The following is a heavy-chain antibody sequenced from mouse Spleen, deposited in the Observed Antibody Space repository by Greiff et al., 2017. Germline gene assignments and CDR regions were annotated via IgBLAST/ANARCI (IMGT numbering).Heavy chain of an antibody. V-gene: IGHV1-4*01. D-gene: IGHD1-1*01. CDR2: INPSSGYT. CDR1: GYTFTSYT. Sequence: QVQLQQSGAELARPGASVKMSCKASGYTFTSYTMHWVKQRPGQGLEWIGYINPSSGYTKYNQKFKDKATLTADKSSSTAYMQLSSLTSEDSAVYYCARWGTTVVVDYWGQGTTLTVSS. J-gene: IGHJ2*01. CDR3: ARWGTTVVVDY.